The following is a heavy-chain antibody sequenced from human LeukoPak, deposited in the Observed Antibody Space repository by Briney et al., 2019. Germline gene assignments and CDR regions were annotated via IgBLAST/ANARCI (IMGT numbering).Heavy chain of an antibody. CDR1: GYSISSGYY. CDR2: IYHSGST. CDR3: ARVSTSWYQDWYFDL. V-gene: IGHV4-38-2*02. D-gene: IGHD6-13*01. J-gene: IGHJ2*01. Sequence: SETLSLTCTVSGYSISSGYYWGWIRQPPGKGLEWVGSIYHSGSTYYNPSLKSRVTISVDTSKNQFSLKLSSVTAADTAVYYCARVSTSWYQDWYFDLWGRGTLVTVSS.